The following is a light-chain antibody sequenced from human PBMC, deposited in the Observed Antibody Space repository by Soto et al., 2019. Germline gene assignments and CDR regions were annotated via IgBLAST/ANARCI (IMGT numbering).Light chain of an antibody. CDR2: DAS. CDR3: HQYDNVPQT. V-gene: IGKV1-33*01. J-gene: IGKJ2*01. CDR1: QDIGNF. Sequence: DIQMTQSPSSLSASLGDRVTITCQASQDIGNFLNWYQQKPGKAPKLLIYDASNLQTGVPSRFSGSGSGTHFTFTISSLQPEDSATYYCHQYDNVPQTFGQGTKLEIK.